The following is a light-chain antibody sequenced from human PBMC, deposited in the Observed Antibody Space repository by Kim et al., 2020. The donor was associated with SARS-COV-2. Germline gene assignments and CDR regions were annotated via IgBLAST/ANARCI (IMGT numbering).Light chain of an antibody. Sequence: RATINCKSSQSVLYRSNNQNYLAWYQQKPGQSPKLLIYWASTREYGVPDRFSGSGSGTDFTLTISSLQAEDVAVYYCQQYYSTPYTFGQGTKLEI. CDR3: QQYYSTPYT. CDR2: WAS. V-gene: IGKV4-1*01. J-gene: IGKJ2*01. CDR1: QSVLYRSNNQNY.